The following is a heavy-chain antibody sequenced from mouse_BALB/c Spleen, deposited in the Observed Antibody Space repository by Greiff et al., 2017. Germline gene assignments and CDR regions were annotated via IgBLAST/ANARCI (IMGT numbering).Heavy chain of an antibody. CDR2: IRNKANGYTT. V-gene: IGHV7-3*02. Sequence: EVKLVESGGGLVQPGGSLRLSCATSGFTFTDYYMSWVRQPPGKALEWLGFIRNKANGYTTEYSASVKGRFTISRDNSQSILYLQMNTLRAEDSATYYCARSSYYGNYEGFDYWGQGTTLTVSS. D-gene: IGHD2-10*01. J-gene: IGHJ2*01. CDR1: GFTFTDYY. CDR3: ARSSYYGNYEGFDY.